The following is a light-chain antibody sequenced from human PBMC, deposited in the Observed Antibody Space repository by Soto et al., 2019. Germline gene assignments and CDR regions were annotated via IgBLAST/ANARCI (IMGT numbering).Light chain of an antibody. J-gene: IGKJ2*01. Sequence: EIVLTQSPATLSLSPGERATLSCRASQSFSSYLAWYQQKPGQAPRLLIYDASNRATGIPARFSGSGSGTDFTRTISSLEPEELAVYYCKQRSNWPPYTFGQGNKREIK. CDR3: KQRSNWPPYT. CDR1: QSFSSY. CDR2: DAS. V-gene: IGKV3-11*01.